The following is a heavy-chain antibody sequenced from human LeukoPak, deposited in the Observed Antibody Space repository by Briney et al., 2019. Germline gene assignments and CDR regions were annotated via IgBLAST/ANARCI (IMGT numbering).Heavy chain of an antibody. Sequence: SETLSLTCTVSGGSISSYYWSWIRQPPGKGLEWIGYIYYSGSTYYNPSLKSRVTISVDTSKNQFSLKLSSVTAADTAVYYCARAMVRGVSLYGMDVWGQGTTVTVSS. J-gene: IGHJ6*02. CDR1: GGSISSYY. D-gene: IGHD3-10*01. CDR2: IYYSGST. CDR3: ARAMVRGVSLYGMDV. V-gene: IGHV4-30-4*01.